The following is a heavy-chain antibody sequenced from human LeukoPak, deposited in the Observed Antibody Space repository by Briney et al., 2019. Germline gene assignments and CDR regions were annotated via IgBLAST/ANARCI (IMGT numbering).Heavy chain of an antibody. CDR3: AKDGDGYLDY. CDR2: ISYDGSNK. Sequence: GGSLRLSCAAAGFTFSSYGMQWVRQAPGKGLEWVAVISYDGSNKYYADSVKGRLTISRDNSKNTLYLQMNSLRAEDTAVYYCAKDGDGYLDYWGQGTLVTVSS. J-gene: IGHJ4*02. CDR1: GFTFSSYG. D-gene: IGHD5-24*01. V-gene: IGHV3-30*18.